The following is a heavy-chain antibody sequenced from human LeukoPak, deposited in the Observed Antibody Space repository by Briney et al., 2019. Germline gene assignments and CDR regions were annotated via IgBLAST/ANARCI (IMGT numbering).Heavy chain of an antibody. Sequence: SETLSLTCTVSGASIRSGDYYWSWIRQPPGKGLEWIGYIHDSGSTYYNPSLKSRIAISVDTSENRFSLKLSSVTATDTAVYYCARDCSGGSCYGAFDIWGQGTMVTVSS. J-gene: IGHJ3*02. CDR3: ARDCSGGSCYGAFDI. CDR2: IHDSGST. D-gene: IGHD2-15*01. CDR1: GASIRSGDYY. V-gene: IGHV4-30-4*01.